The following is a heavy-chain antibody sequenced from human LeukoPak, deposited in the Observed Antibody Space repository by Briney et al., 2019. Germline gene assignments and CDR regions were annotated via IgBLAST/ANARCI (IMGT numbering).Heavy chain of an antibody. Sequence: GGSLRLSCAASGFTFSGYAMSWVRQAPGKGLEWVSTVSGSGNYTYYTDYVKGRFTISRDNSKNTLYLQMNSLRAEDTAVYFCARGGSWVDYWGQGTLVTVSS. CDR1: GFTFSGYA. V-gene: IGHV3-23*01. CDR3: ARGGSWVDY. CDR2: VSGSGNYT. J-gene: IGHJ4*02. D-gene: IGHD3-16*01.